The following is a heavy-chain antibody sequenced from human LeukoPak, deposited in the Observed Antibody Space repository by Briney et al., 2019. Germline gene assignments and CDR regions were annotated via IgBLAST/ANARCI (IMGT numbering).Heavy chain of an antibody. CDR1: GGSINSGAYY. J-gene: IGHJ3*02. Sequence: SETLSLTCTVSGGSINSGAYYWSWIRQHPGKGLEWIGYIFYSGSNYYNPSLKSRVTISVDTSKNQFSLKPSSVTAADTAVYYCAGCSGGSPIDAFHIWGQGTMVTVSS. CDR3: AGCSGGSPIDAFHI. V-gene: IGHV4-31*03. D-gene: IGHD2-15*01. CDR2: IFYSGSN.